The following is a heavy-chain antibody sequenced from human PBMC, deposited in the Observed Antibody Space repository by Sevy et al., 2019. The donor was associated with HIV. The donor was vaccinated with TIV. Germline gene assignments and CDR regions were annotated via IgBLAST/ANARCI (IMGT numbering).Heavy chain of an antibody. Sequence: SETLSLTCTVPGGSISSSDSYWSWIRQPPGKGLEWIGYIHYTGDTYYNPFLKSRVAMSLDTSEKQFSLKLNFLTAADTAVYYCASKRGYNHGPFDYWGQGTLVTVSS. J-gene: IGHJ4*02. CDR1: GGSISSSDSY. V-gene: IGHV4-30-4*01. CDR3: ASKRGYNHGPFDY. CDR2: IHYTGDT. D-gene: IGHD5-12*01.